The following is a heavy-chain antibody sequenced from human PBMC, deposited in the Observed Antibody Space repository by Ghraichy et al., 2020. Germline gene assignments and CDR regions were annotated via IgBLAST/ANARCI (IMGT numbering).Heavy chain of an antibody. J-gene: IGHJ4*02. CDR3: AKQPRGYSGYEPVYYFDY. V-gene: IGHV5-51*01. Sequence: GESLNISCKGSGYSFSKYWIAWVRQTPGKGLECMGIIYPGDSDIRYSPSFQGQVTISADKSINTAYLQWSSLKDSDTAMYYCAKQPRGYSGYEPVYYFDYWGQGTLVAVSS. CDR1: GYSFSKYW. CDR2: IYPGDSDI. D-gene: IGHD5-12*01.